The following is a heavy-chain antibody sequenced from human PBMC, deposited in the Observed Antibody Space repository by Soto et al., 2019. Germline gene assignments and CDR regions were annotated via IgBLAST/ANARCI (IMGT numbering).Heavy chain of an antibody. CDR1: GGTFSSYA. CDR2: IIPIFGTA. V-gene: IGHV1-69*06. CDR3: ARDRWYSSSSNYYYYGMDV. J-gene: IGHJ6*02. D-gene: IGHD6-6*01. Sequence: QVQLVQSGAEVKKPGSSVKVSCKASGGTFSSYAISWVRQAPGQGLEWMGGIIPIFGTANYAQKFQGRVTITADKSTSTAYMELSSLRSEDTAVYYCARDRWYSSSSNYYYYGMDVWGQGTTVTVSS.